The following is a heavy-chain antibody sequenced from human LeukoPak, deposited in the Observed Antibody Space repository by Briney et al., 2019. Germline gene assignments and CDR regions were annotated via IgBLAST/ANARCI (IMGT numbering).Heavy chain of an antibody. D-gene: IGHD1-26*01. CDR1: GFTFSSYS. Sequence: GGSLRLSCAASGFTFSSYSMNWVRQAPGKGLEWVSSISSSSSYIYYADSVKGRFTISRDNAKNSLYLQMNSLRAEDTAVYYCARDVRWEDAFDIWGQGTMVTVSS. CDR2: ISSSSSYI. J-gene: IGHJ3*02. V-gene: IGHV3-21*01. CDR3: ARDVRWEDAFDI.